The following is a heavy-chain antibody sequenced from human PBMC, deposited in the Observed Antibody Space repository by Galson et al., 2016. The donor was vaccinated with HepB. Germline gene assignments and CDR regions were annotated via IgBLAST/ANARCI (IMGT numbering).Heavy chain of an antibody. CDR1: GFTFSRFG. V-gene: IGHV3-23*01. J-gene: IGHJ4*02. CDR3: AKRGDFYGSGSYLGYDY. CDR2: ISGDGATT. Sequence: SLRLSCAASGFTFSRFGMSWVRQAPGKGLEWVSVISGDGATTYYADSVKGRFTISRDNFKNSLYLELNNLRAEDTAIYFCAKRGDFYGSGSYLGYDYWGQGMMVTVSS. D-gene: IGHD3-10*01.